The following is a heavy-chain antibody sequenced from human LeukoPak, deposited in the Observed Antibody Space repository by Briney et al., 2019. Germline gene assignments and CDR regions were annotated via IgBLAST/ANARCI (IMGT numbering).Heavy chain of an antibody. J-gene: IGHJ4*02. CDR3: AREAYDYVWGSYRPPGFDY. D-gene: IGHD3-16*02. Sequence: GGSLRLSCAASGLTFSSYAMSWVRQGPGRGLEWVSAISGNGASTYYADSVKGRLTISRDNSKNTLYLQMNSLRAEDTAVYYCAREAYDYVWGSYRPPGFDYWGQGTLVTVSS. V-gene: IGHV3-23*01. CDR2: ISGNGAST. CDR1: GLTFSSYA.